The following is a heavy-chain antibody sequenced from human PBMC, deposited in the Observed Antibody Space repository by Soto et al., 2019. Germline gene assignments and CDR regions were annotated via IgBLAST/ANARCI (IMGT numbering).Heavy chain of an antibody. D-gene: IGHD2-2*01. CDR1: GFTFSLYP. CDR2: ISPSNSTI. V-gene: IGHV3-48*02. Sequence: GGSLRLSCAASGFTFSLYPMNWVRQAPGKGLEWLSYISPSNSTIYYADSVKGRFTISRDNANNSLDLQMDGLRDDDTAVYYCARVGRGFCSSTRCYTDGFDLWGPGTVVTVSS. J-gene: IGHJ3*01. CDR3: ARVGRGFCSSTRCYTDGFDL.